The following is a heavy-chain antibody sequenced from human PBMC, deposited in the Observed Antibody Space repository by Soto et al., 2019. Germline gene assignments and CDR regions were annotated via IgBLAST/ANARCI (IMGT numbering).Heavy chain of an antibody. CDR2: TYWDDDN. D-gene: IGHD2-2*01. CDR3: EQRVTLMPTLNFGAFDF. V-gene: IGHV2-5*02. Sequence: QITLKESGPTLVKPTQTLTLTCSFSGFSLTTYGVGVGWVRQPPGKALEWLAFTYWDDDNRYNPSLKSRLSTTKDTPKNQVDLTMTTMDPEDTATYFWEQRVTLMPTLNFGAFDFWGQGTLVTVPS. J-gene: IGHJ3*01. CDR1: GFSLTTYGVG.